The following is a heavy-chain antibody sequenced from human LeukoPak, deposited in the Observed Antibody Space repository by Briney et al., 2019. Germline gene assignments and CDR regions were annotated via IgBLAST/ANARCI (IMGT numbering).Heavy chain of an antibody. D-gene: IGHD6-13*01. CDR1: GFSFSTYY. CDR3: TTVLSSNRYNLCDY. V-gene: IGHV3-21*06. J-gene: IGHJ4*02. Sequence: PGGSLRLSCAASGFSFSTYYINWVRQAPGKGLEWVSSVKGRFTISGDNAKNSLDLQMNSLGAEDTAVYYCTTVLSSNRYNLCDYWGQGTLVTVSS.